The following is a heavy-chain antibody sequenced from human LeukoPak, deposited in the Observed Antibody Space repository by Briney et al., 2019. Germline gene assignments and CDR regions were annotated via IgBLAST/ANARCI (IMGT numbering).Heavy chain of an antibody. Sequence: SETLSLTCTVSGYSISSGYYWGWIRQPPGKGLEWIGSIYHSGSTYYNPSLKSRVTISVDTSKNQFSLKLSSVTAADTAVYYCARGKRIRDYSKVYYYYYYYMDVWGKGTTVTVSS. CDR3: ARGKRIRDYSKVYYYYYYYMDV. D-gene: IGHD4-11*01. J-gene: IGHJ6*03. V-gene: IGHV4-38-2*02. CDR2: IYHSGST. CDR1: GYSISSGYY.